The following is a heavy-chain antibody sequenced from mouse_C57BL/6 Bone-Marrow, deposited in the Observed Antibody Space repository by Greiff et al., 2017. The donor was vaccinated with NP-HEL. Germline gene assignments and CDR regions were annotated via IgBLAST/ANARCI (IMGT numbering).Heavy chain of an antibody. CDR3: AKNWITTVVAMDY. D-gene: IGHD1-1*01. CDR1: GFSLTSYG. J-gene: IGHJ4*01. CDR2: IWRGGST. V-gene: IGHV2-5*01. Sequence: VKLVESGPGLVQPSQSLSITCTVSGFSLTSYGVHWVRQSPGKGLEWLGVIWRGGSTDYNAAFMSRLSITKDNSKSQVFFKMNSLQADDTAIYYCAKNWITTVVAMDYWGQGTSVTVSS.